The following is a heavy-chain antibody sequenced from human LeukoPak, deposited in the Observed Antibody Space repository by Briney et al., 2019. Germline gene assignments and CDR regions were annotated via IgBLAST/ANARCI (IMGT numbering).Heavy chain of an antibody. V-gene: IGHV4-34*01. D-gene: IGHD3-10*01. CDR2: LNHSGST. CDR1: GGSFRGYY. CDR3: ARGPYYYGSGSLTYYYYYMDV. Sequence: PSETLSLTCAVYGGSFRGYYWSWIRQPPGKGLEWIGELNHSGSTNYNPSLKSRGTISVDTSKNHISLKLSSVTAADTAVYYCARGPYYYGSGSLTYYYYYMDVWGKGTTVTVSS. J-gene: IGHJ6*03.